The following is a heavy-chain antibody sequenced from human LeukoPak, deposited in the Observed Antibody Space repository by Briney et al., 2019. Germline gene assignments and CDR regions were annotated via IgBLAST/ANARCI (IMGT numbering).Heavy chain of an antibody. CDR3: AKGIAVAGDY. V-gene: IGHV3-23*01. CDR1: GFTFSSYA. D-gene: IGHD6-19*01. Sequence: GASLRLSCAASGFTFSSYAMSWVCQAPGKGLEWVSAISGSGGSTYYADSVKGRFTISRDNSKNTLYLQMNSLRAEDTAVYYCAKGIAVAGDYWGQGTLVTVSS. CDR2: ISGSGGST. J-gene: IGHJ4*02.